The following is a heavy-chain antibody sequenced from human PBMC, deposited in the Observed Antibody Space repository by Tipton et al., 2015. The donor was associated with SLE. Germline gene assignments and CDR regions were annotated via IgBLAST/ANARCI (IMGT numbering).Heavy chain of an antibody. Sequence: TLSLTCSVSGDSISSYYWSWIRQPPGKGLEWIGSIYYSGETYSNPSLKSRVTISVDTSNNQFYLKLTSVTAADTAVYYCARIGAYTSSWYYYYMDVWGKGTTVTVSS. CDR2: IYYSGET. CDR1: GDSISSYY. V-gene: IGHV4-59*12. J-gene: IGHJ6*03. CDR3: ARIGAYTSSWYYYYMDV. D-gene: IGHD6-13*01.